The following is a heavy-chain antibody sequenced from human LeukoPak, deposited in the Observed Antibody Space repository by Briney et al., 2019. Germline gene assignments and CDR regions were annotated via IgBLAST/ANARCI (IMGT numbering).Heavy chain of an antibody. CDR3: ARATYRAFYFDY. D-gene: IGHD1-1*01. J-gene: IGHJ4*01. CDR2: ISSSGSTI. CDR1: GFTFSSYE. V-gene: IGHV3-48*03. Sequence: GGSLRLSCAASGFTFSSYEMNWVRQAPGKGLEWVSYISSSGSTIYYADSVKGRFTISRDNAKNSLYLQMNSLRAEDTAVFYCARATYRAFYFDYWGQEPWSPSPQ.